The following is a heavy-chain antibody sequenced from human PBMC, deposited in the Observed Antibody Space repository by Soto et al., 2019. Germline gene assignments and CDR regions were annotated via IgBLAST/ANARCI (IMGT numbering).Heavy chain of an antibody. J-gene: IGHJ3*02. Sequence: XVSLRLSCAGSGYNFGGFWMHWVRQAPGKGLVWVSRIDNGGTNTVYADAVKGRFTISRDNAKNTLYLQMNSLRAEDTAVYYCAKDRGRPDALNIWGQGTMVTVSS. CDR3: AKDRGRPDALNI. V-gene: IGHV3-74*01. CDR2: IDNGGTNT. CDR1: GYNFGGFW. D-gene: IGHD3-10*01.